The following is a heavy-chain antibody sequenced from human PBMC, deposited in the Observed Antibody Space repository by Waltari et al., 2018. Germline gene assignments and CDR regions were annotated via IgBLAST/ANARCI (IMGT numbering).Heavy chain of an antibody. V-gene: IGHV3-48*01. D-gene: IGHD3-10*01. CDR1: GFTFSSYS. CDR2: ISSSSSTI. Sequence: EVQLVESGGGLVQPGGSLRLSCAASGFTFSSYSMNWVRQAPGKGLEWVSYISSSSSTIYYADSVKGRFTISRDNAKNSLYLQMNSLRAEDTAVYYCARAYYYGSGSSRGYYYGMDVWGQGTTVTVSS. J-gene: IGHJ6*02. CDR3: ARAYYYGSGSSRGYYYGMDV.